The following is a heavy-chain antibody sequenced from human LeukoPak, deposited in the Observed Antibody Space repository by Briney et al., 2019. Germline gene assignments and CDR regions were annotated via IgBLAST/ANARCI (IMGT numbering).Heavy chain of an antibody. V-gene: IGHV1-2*02. J-gene: IGHJ6*03. CDR1: GYTFTGYY. Sequence: ASVKVSCKASGYTFTGYYMHWVRQAPGQGLEWMGWINPNSGGTNYAQKFQGRVTMTRDTSISTAYMELSSLRSEDTAVYYCARVSWGPAPYYYYMDVWGKGTTVTVSS. CDR3: ARVSWGPAPYYYYMDV. D-gene: IGHD2-2*01. CDR2: INPNSGGT.